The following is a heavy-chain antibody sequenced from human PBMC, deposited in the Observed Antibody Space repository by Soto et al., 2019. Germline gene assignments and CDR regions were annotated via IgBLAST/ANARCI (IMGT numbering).Heavy chain of an antibody. Sequence: GGSLRLSCVASGFTFDDYAMHWVRQAPEKGLEWVSSISWNSVAIDYADSVKGRFSISRDNAKNSLFLQMNSLRTEDTALYYCAERGLYNYELDVWGQGTTVTVSS. CDR2: ISWNSVAI. J-gene: IGHJ6*02. D-gene: IGHD5-18*01. CDR1: GFTFDDYA. CDR3: AERGLYNYELDV. V-gene: IGHV3-9*01.